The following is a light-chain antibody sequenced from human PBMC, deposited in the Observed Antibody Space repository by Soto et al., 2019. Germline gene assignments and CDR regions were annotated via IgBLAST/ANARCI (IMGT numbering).Light chain of an antibody. CDR2: QVT. J-gene: IGLJ1*01. CDR3: SSYTDSSNYV. Sequence: QSALTQPASVSGSPGQSITSSGTGTSSDLAIDNYVSWYQQQPGKAPKLMIYQVTNRPSGVANRFSGSRSGNTSSLTIYGLQAEDEADYYCSSYTDSSNYVFGTGTKLTVL. CDR1: SSDLAIDNY. V-gene: IGLV2-14*01.